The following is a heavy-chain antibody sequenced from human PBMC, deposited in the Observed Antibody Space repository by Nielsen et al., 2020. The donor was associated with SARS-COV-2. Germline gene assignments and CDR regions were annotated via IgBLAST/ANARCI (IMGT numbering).Heavy chain of an antibody. CDR3: VRGDFDY. J-gene: IGHJ4*02. Sequence: GESLKISCAASTFTLSSFWMHWVRQVPGKGLVWVSHINNDGSATTYADSVKGRFTISRDNAKNTLYLQMDSLRVEDTAIYYCVRGDFDYWGQGNLVTVSS. CDR2: INNDGSAT. D-gene: IGHD1-26*01. CDR1: TFTLSSFW. V-gene: IGHV3-74*01.